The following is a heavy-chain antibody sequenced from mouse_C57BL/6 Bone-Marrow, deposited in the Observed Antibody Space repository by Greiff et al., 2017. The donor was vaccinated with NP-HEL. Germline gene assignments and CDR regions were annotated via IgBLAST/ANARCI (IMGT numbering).Heavy chain of an antibody. CDR3: ARQGITTVPYAMDY. CDR2: IWSDGST. J-gene: IGHJ4*01. Sequence: QVQLQQSGPGLVAPSQSLSITCTVSGFSLTSYGVHWVRQPPGKGLEWLVVIWSDGSTTYNSALKSRLSISKDNSKSQVFLKMNSLQTDDTAMYYCARQGITTVPYAMDYWGQGTSVTVSS. D-gene: IGHD1-1*01. CDR1: GFSLTSYG. V-gene: IGHV2-6-1*01.